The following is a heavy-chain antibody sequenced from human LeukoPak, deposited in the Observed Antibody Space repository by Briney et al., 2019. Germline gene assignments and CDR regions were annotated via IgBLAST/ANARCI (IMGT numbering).Heavy chain of an antibody. J-gene: IGHJ4*02. CDR2: ISTSSSPI. CDR1: GFTFGTYT. Sequence: GGPLRLSCAASGFTFGTYTMNWVRQAPGKGLEWLSYISTSSSPIYYADSVKGRFTISRDNAKNSLYLQMNSLRAEDTAVYYCARNDFWSGPYYFDYWGQGTLVTVSS. D-gene: IGHD3-3*01. V-gene: IGHV3-48*01. CDR3: ARNDFWSGPYYFDY.